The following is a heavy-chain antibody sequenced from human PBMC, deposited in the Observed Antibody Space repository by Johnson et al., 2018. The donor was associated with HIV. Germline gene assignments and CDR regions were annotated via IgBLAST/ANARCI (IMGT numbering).Heavy chain of an antibody. CDR3: ARGGVLRYFDWLFEDAFDI. CDR1: GFTFSSYG. D-gene: IGHD3-9*01. J-gene: IGHJ3*02. CDR2: ISYDGSNK. Sequence: QVQLVESGGGVVQPGGSLRLSCAASGFTFSSYGMHWVRQAPGKGLEWVAVISYDGSNKYYADSVKGRFTISRDNSKNSLYLQMNSLRAEDTAVYYCARGGVLRYFDWLFEDAFDIWGQGTMVTVSS. V-gene: IGHV3-30*19.